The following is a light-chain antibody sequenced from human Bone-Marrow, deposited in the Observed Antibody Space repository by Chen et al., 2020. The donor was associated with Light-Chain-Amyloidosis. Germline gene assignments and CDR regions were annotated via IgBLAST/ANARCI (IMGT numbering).Light chain of an antibody. V-gene: IGKV3-11*01. Sequence: DIVLTLSPATLSLSPGERATLSCRASQCVSSYLVWYQQKPGQAPRLLIYDAFNRATGNPARFSGSGSGTDFTLTISSLEPEDFAVYYCQQRSNWPALTFGGGTKVEIK. CDR3: QQRSNWPALT. CDR2: DAF. J-gene: IGKJ4*01. CDR1: QCVSSY.